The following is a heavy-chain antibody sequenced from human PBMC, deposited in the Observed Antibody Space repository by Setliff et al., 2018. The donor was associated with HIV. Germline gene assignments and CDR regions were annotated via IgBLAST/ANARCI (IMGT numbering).Heavy chain of an antibody. D-gene: IGHD3-3*01. CDR2: VHYGGSI. J-gene: IGHJ4*02. CDR1: GGSIGSYY. V-gene: IGHV4-59*04. Sequence: ASETLSLTCIVSGGSIGSYYWSWIRQSPGKGLEWIASVHYGGSIFYNPSLKSRVTLSVGQSKRQFFLNLSSATTADTAMYYCVRPSFGIGGGSMFDSWGQGIVVTVSS. CDR3: VRPSFGIGGGSMFDS.